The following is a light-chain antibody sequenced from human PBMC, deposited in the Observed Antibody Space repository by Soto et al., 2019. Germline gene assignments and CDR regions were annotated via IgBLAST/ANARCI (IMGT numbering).Light chain of an antibody. CDR1: SSDVGGYNY. Sequence: QSVLTQPPSASGSPGQSVTISCTGTSSDVGGYNYVSWYQQHPGKAPKLMIYEVTKRPSGVPDRFSGSKSGNTASLTVSGLQAEDEADYYCSSYAGINNPLSVLGTGTKVTVL. CDR2: EVT. V-gene: IGLV2-8*01. CDR3: SSYAGINNPLSV. J-gene: IGLJ1*01.